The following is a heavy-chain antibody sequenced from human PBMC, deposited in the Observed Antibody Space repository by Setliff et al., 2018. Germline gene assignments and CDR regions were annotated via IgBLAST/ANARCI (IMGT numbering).Heavy chain of an antibody. D-gene: IGHD2-21*01. Sequence: GSLRLSCAASGFRFSDLYMSWVRQVPGKGLEWLGRIYTDGTTNYSPSVKSRVTISSDTSKNVFSLRMSSVTAADTAVYFCAKEHVVISFVNNVHHHYGMDVWGPGTTVTVSS. CDR3: AKEHVVISFVNNVHHHYGMDV. CDR2: IYTDGTT. CDR1: GFRFSDLY. J-gene: IGHJ6*02. V-gene: IGHV4-4*08.